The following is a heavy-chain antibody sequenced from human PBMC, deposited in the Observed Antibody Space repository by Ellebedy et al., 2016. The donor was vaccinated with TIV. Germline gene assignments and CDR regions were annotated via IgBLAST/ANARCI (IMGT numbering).Heavy chain of an antibody. Sequence: GESLKISCGAPGFTFSDYHMNWIRQAPGKEMEWISHISRSGSAMYYADSVKGRFTISRDNSKNSLYLQMNSLRAEDTAVYYCARDTGVGVTNFDYWGQGILVTVSS. CDR1: GFTFSDYH. V-gene: IGHV3-11*01. J-gene: IGHJ4*02. CDR3: ARDTGVGVTNFDY. CDR2: ISRSGSAM. D-gene: IGHD1-26*01.